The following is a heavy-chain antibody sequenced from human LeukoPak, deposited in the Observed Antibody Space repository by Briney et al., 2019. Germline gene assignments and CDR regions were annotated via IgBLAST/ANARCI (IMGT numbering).Heavy chain of an antibody. D-gene: IGHD6-19*01. Sequence: PGRSLRLSCAASGFTFDDYAMHWVRQAPGKGLEWVSGISWNSGSIGYADSVKGRFTISRDNAKNSLYLQMNSLRAEDTALYYCAKGYSSGWYRMGYFQHWGQGTLVTVSS. CDR2: ISWNSGSI. CDR3: AKGYSSGWYRMGYFQH. CDR1: GFTFDDYA. J-gene: IGHJ1*01. V-gene: IGHV3-9*01.